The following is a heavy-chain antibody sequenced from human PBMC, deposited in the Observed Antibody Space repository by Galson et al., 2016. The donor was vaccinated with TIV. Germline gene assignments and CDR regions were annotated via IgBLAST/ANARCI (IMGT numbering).Heavy chain of an antibody. D-gene: IGHD3-16*01. CDR3: ARWGWLPI. V-gene: IGHV1-8*01. J-gene: IGHJ4*02. CDR1: GYTFTSYD. CDR2: MNPNSGKT. Sequence: SVKVSCKASGYTFTSYDINCVRQATGQGLEWMGWMNPNSGKTDYAQKFQGRVTMTRNTSISTAYMELSSLRSEDTAVYYCARWGWLPIWGQGTLVTVSS.